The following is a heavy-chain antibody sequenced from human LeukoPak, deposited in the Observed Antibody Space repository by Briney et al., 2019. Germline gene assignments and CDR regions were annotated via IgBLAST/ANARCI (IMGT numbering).Heavy chain of an antibody. J-gene: IGHJ4*02. CDR3: AKAGGWYIFDY. V-gene: IGHV3-23*01. CDR2: ISGSGGST. CDR1: GLTFSSYG. D-gene: IGHD6-19*01. Sequence: GGSLRLSCAASGLTFSSYGMSWVRQAPGKGLEWVSAISGSGGSTYYADSVKGRFTISRDNSRNTLYLQMNSLRAEDTAVYYCAKAGGWYIFDYWGQGTLVTVSS.